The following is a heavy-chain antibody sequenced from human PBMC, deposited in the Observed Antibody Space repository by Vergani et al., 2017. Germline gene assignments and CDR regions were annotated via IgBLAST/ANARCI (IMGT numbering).Heavy chain of an antibody. J-gene: IGHJ4*02. Sequence: QVQLVESGGGVVQPGTSLRLSCVVSGFALNRHAMYWVRQAPGKGLEWVVGISFDGTNEYYPDLVKGRFTISRDIAKNTLYLQVRSLRLEDTGVYHCVRGRGLCAGGRCYTEAWDDWGQGTPVTVSS. CDR3: VRGRGLCAGGRCYTEAWDD. CDR1: GFALNRHA. CDR2: ISFDGTNE. D-gene: IGHD2-2*02. V-gene: IGHV3-30-3*01.